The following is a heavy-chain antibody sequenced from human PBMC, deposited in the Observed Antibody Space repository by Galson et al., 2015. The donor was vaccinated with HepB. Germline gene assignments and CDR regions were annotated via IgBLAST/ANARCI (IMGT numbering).Heavy chain of an antibody. V-gene: IGHV1-46*01. CDR3: PRWTRFDILIGRNWFDP. Sequence: SVKVSCKASGYTFTNYYIHWVRQAPGQGLEWIGLINPSGGSTIYSQKFQGRLTMTRDTSTNIVYMELIRLTSGDTAVYFCPRWTRFDILIGRNWFDPWGQGSLVTVS. CDR2: INPSGGST. D-gene: IGHD3-9*01. J-gene: IGHJ5*02. CDR1: GYTFTNYY.